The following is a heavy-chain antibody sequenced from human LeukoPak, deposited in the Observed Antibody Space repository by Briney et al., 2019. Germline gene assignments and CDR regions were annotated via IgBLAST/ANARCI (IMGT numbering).Heavy chain of an antibody. D-gene: IGHD1-1*01. V-gene: IGHV3-48*01. CDR1: GFTFSRYN. CDR2: ISSSGNTI. J-gene: IGHJ4*02. CDR3: AKVWRGNYYDY. Sequence: GGSLRLSCAASGFTFSRYNMNWVRQAPGKGLEWVSSISSSGNTIYDADSVEGRFTISRDNSKNTLYLQMNSLRSEDTALCYCAKVWRGNYYDYWGQGTLVTVSS.